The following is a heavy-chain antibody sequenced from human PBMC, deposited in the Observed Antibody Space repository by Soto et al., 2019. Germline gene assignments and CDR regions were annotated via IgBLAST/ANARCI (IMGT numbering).Heavy chain of an antibody. J-gene: IGHJ3*01. CDR2: ISSNGGRA. D-gene: IGHD3-10*01. CDR1: GFTFSNYA. CDR3: ARGAISVSMYRGVMYNDAFDL. V-gene: IGHV3-64*01. Sequence: EVQLVESGGGLVQPGGSLRLSCAASGFTFSNYAMHWVRQAPGKGLEFVSGISSNGGRAYYANSVKGRFTSSRDDSKNTLYLQMGSLRAEDRAVYFCARGAISVSMYRGVMYNDAFDLCGQGTMVTVSS.